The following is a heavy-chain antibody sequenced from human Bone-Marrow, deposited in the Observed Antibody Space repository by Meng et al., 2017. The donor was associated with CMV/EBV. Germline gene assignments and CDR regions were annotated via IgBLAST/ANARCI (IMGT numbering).Heavy chain of an antibody. J-gene: IGHJ6*02. CDR1: GFTFSSYW. CDR3: ARDLDIVVVPAAISYYYYYGMDV. D-gene: IGHD2-2*02. Sequence: GESLKISCAASGFTFSSYWMHWVRQAPGKGLEWVSSISSSSSYIYYADSVKGRFTISRDNAKNSLYLQMNSLRAEDTAVYHCARDLDIVVVPAAISYYYYYGMDVWGQGTTVTVSS. V-gene: IGHV3-21*01. CDR2: ISSSSSYI.